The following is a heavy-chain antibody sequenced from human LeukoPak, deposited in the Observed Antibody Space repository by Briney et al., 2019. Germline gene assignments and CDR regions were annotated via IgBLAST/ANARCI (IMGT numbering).Heavy chain of an antibody. CDR2: ISWDGGST. D-gene: IGHD6-25*01. V-gene: IGHV3-43*01. CDR1: GFTFEDYT. J-gene: IGHJ4*02. Sequence: GGSLRLSCAASGFTFEDYTMHWVRQAPGKGLEWVSLISWDGGSTYYADSVKGRFTISRDNSKNSLYLQMNSLRTEDTALYYCAKGGGGSPAPLDYWGQGTLVTVSS. CDR3: AKGGGGSPAPLDY.